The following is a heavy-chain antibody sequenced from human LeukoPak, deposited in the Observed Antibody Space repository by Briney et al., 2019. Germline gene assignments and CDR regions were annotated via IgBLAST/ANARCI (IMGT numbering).Heavy chain of an antibody. CDR3: AKDREPSRGSFSFFDY. D-gene: IGHD1-26*01. CDR2: IRGSGGGT. V-gene: IGHV3-23*01. Sequence: GGSLRLSCAASGFIFSNYALMWLRQPPGKGLEWVSAIRGSGGGTFYADSVKGRFTISRDNSKNTLYLQMNSLRAEDTAVYYCAKDREPSRGSFSFFDYWGQGTLVTVSS. J-gene: IGHJ4*02. CDR1: GFIFSNYA.